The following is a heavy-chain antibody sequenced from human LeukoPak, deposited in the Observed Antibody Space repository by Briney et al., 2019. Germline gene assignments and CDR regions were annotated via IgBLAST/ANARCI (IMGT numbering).Heavy chain of an antibody. D-gene: IGHD2-15*01. CDR3: ARDHCSGGSCYPGWFDP. CDR1: GGSISSYY. J-gene: IGHJ5*02. CDR2: IYSSGST. Sequence: SETLSLTCTVSGGSISSYYWNWIRLPPGKGLEWIGYIYSSGSTIYNPSLKSRVTISIDTSRNQFSLRLSFVTAADTAVYYCARDHCSGGSCYPGWFDPWGQGTLVTVSS. V-gene: IGHV4-59*01.